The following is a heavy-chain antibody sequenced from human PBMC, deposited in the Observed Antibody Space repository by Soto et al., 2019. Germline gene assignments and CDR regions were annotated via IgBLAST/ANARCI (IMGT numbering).Heavy chain of an antibody. CDR3: AKDQVDSSSCYYYYYMDV. V-gene: IGHV3-30*18. D-gene: IGHD6-13*01. CDR1: GFTFSSYG. J-gene: IGHJ6*03. Sequence: GGSLRLSCAASGFTFSSYGMHWVRQAPGKGLEWVAVISDDGSNKYYADSVKGRFTISRDNSKNTLYLQMNSLRAEDTAVYYCAKDQVDSSSCYYYYYMDVWGKGTTVTGSS. CDR2: ISDDGSNK.